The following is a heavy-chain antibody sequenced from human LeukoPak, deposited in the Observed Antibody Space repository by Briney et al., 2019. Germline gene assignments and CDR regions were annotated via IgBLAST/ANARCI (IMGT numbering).Heavy chain of an antibody. J-gene: IGHJ4*02. CDR2: IYYSGST. CDR3: ARDRVAAAGTGTYYFDY. D-gene: IGHD6-13*01. V-gene: IGHV4-59*12. Sequence: SETLSLTCTVSGGSISSYYWSWIRQPPGKGLEWIGYIYYSGSTYYNPSLKSRVTISVDTSKNQFSLKLSSVTAADTAVYYCARDRVAAAGTGTYYFDYWGQGTLVTVSS. CDR1: GGSISSYY.